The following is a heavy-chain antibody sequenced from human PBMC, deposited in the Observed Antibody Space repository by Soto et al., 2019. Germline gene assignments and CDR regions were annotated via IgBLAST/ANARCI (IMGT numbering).Heavy chain of an antibody. V-gene: IGHV1-69*02. CDR1: GGTFSSYT. CDR2: IIPILGIA. Sequence: QVQLVQSGAEVKKPGSSVKVSCKASGGTFSSYTISWVRQAPGQGLEWMGRIIPILGIANYAQKFQGRVTITADKSTSTAYMELSSLRSEDTAVYYCARVKGLGTVTTGAFDIWGQGTMVTVSS. CDR3: ARVKGLGTVTTGAFDI. J-gene: IGHJ3*02. D-gene: IGHD4-17*01.